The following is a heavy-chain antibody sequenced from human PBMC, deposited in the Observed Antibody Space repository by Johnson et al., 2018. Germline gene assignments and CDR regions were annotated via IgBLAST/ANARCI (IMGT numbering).Heavy chain of an antibody. CDR1: GFTFDDYA. V-gene: IGHV3-9*01. J-gene: IGHJ3*02. D-gene: IGHD1-26*01. Sequence: EVQLLESGGGLVQPGRSXRLSCAASGFTFDDYAMHWVRQAPGKGLEWVSGISWISGRIGYADSVTGRLTISRDNAKNSLVLQMNSLRAEDTALYYCAKDNAYSGSLGAFDIWGQGTMVTVSS. CDR2: ISWISGRI. CDR3: AKDNAYSGSLGAFDI.